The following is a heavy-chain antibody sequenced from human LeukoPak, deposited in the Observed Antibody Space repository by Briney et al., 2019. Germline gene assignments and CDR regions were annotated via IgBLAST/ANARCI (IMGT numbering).Heavy chain of an antibody. V-gene: IGHV4-39*01. D-gene: IGHD3-22*01. Sequence: PSETLSLTCTVSGGSISSSGYYWGWIRQPPGKGLEWIGAMYYSGGTYYNPSLKSRVTIYVDTSKNQFSLKLNSVTAADTAVYYCARLAYDNSGYYYFDYWGQGTLVTVSS. CDR3: ARLAYDNSGYYYFDY. CDR2: MYYSGGT. CDR1: GGSISSSGYY. J-gene: IGHJ4*02.